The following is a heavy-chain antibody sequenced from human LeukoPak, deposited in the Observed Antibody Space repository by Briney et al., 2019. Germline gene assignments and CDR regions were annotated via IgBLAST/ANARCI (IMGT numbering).Heavy chain of an antibody. J-gene: IGHJ4*02. CDR2: IYTSGST. CDR1: GGSISSGSYY. D-gene: IGHD5-18*01. Sequence: KPSETLSLTCTVSGGSISSGSYYWSWIRQPAGKGLEWIGRIYTSGSTNYNPSLKSRVTISVDTSKNQFSLKLSSVTAADTAVYYCAREGSYGYYWGQGTLVTVSS. CDR3: AREGSYGYY. V-gene: IGHV4-61*02.